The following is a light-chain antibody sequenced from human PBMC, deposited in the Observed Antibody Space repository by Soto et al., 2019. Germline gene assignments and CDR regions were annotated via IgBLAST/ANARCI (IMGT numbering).Light chain of an antibody. Sequence: QSALTQPASVSGSPGQSITLSCTGTSSDVGGYNYVSWYQQHPGKAPKLMIYDVSNRPSGVSNRFSGSKSGNTASLTISGLQAEDEADYYCNSYRSGSTRVFGGGTKLTVL. CDR2: DVS. J-gene: IGLJ2*01. CDR1: SSDVGGYNY. V-gene: IGLV2-14*01. CDR3: NSYRSGSTRV.